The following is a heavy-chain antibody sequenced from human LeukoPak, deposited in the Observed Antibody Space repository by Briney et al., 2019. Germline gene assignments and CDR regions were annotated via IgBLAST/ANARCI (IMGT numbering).Heavy chain of an antibody. D-gene: IGHD4-17*01. Sequence: PSETLSLTCTVSGGSTNDYYWTWIRQAPGEELEWIGYISNSGTTDYNPSLKSRVTMSVDTSKNEFSLKLTSVTAADTAMYYCARVVRGAVTSNWFDPWGQGTLVTVSS. CDR2: ISNSGTT. CDR3: ARVVRGAVTSNWFDP. J-gene: IGHJ5*02. V-gene: IGHV4-59*01. CDR1: GGSTNDYY.